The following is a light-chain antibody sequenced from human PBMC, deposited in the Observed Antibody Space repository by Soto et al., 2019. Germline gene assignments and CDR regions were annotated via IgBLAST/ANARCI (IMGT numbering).Light chain of an antibody. CDR1: QSVSIW. J-gene: IGKJ1*01. CDR3: QQFTTSPWT. V-gene: IGKV1-5*03. Sequence: DIQMTQSPSTLSASEGDRVTISCRASQSVSIWLAWYQQKPGRAPKLLIYKSSILESGVPSRFSGSGSGTEFTLTIRSLQPDDFATYYCQQFTTSPWTFGQGTKVEIK. CDR2: KSS.